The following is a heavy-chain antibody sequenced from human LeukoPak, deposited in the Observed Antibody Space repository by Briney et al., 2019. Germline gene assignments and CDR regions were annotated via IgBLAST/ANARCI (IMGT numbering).Heavy chain of an antibody. CDR3: ARCGLPFFYYYMDV. V-gene: IGHV3-11*04. CDR1: GFTFSDYY. J-gene: IGHJ6*03. D-gene: IGHD2-21*01. Sequence: PGGSLRLSCAVSGFTFSDYYMSWIRQAPGKGVEWLSYISSSGSPIYYADSVKGRFTISRDNAKNSLYLQMNSLRAEDTAVYYCARCGLPFFYYYMDVWGKGTTVTVSS. CDR2: ISSSGSPI.